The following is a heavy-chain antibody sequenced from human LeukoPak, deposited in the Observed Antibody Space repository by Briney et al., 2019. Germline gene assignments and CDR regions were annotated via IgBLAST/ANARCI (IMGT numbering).Heavy chain of an antibody. CDR1: GFTFSSYS. CDR2: ISGSSSYI. V-gene: IGHV3-21*01. CDR3: ARAAMVRGVISASDASFDY. Sequence: GGSLRLSCAASGFTFSSYSMNWVRQAPGKGLEWVSSISGSSSYIYYADSVKGRFTISRDNAKNSLYLQMNSLRAEDTAVYYCARAAMVRGVISASDASFDYWGQGTLVTVSS. D-gene: IGHD3-10*01. J-gene: IGHJ4*02.